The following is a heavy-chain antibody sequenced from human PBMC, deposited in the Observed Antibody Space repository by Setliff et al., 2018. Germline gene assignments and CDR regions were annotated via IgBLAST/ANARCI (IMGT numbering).Heavy chain of an antibody. D-gene: IGHD2-2*01. CDR2: ISPYTGKT. J-gene: IGHJ4*02. V-gene: IGHV1-18*01. CDR3: ERLVRYCTATSCQRTSGDDL. CDR1: GYTFSDYG. Sequence: ASVKVSCKASGYTFSDYGISWVRLAPGQGLEWMGWISPYTGKTFYAPQFEDRVIMTTDTSTNTAYIDLRSLRSDDTAVYYCERLVRYCTATSCQRTSGDDLWGQGTLGTVS.